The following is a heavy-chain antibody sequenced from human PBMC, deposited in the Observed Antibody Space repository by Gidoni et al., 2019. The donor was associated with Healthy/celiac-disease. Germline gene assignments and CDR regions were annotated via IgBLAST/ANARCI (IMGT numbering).Heavy chain of an antibody. V-gene: IGHV3-23*04. CDR3: AKREWDYDSSGPY. D-gene: IGHD3-22*01. J-gene: IGHJ4*02. Sequence: EVQLVESGGGLVPPGGSLRLSCAASGFTFSSYSMSWVRQAPGKGLEWVSAISGSGGSTYYADSVKGRFTISRDNSKNTLYLQMNSLRAEDTAVYYCAKREWDYDSSGPYWGQGTLVTVSS. CDR1: GFTFSSYS. CDR2: ISGSGGST.